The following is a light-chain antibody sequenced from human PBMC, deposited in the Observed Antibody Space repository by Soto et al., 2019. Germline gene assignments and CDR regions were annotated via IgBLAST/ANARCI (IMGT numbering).Light chain of an antibody. CDR1: SSDVGGYDY. V-gene: IGLV2-8*01. CDR2: EVT. Sequence: QSALTQPPSASGSPGQSVTISCTGTSSDVGGYDYVSWYQQHPGKAPKLMIYEVTIRPSGVSDRFSGSKCGDTASLTVSGLLAEDEADYYCSTYTGGNPSYVFGTGTNVTVL. CDR3: STYTGGNPSYV. J-gene: IGLJ1*01.